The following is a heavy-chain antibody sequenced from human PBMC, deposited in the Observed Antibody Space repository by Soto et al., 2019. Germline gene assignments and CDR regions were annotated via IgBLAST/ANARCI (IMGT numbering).Heavy chain of an antibody. J-gene: IGHJ6*04. Sequence: ASVKVSCKASGYTFTSYYMHWVRQAPGQGLEWMGIINPSGGSTSYAQKFQGRVTMTRDTSTSTVYMELSRLRSEDAAVYYCVIPRVELPYYVMDVWGKGTTDTVSS. V-gene: IGHV1-46*01. CDR1: GYTFTSYY. D-gene: IGHD1-7*01. CDR3: VIPRVELPYYVMDV. CDR2: INPSGGST.